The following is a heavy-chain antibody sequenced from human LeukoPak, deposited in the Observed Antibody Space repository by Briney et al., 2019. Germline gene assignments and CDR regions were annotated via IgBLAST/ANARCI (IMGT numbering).Heavy chain of an antibody. Sequence: ASVTVSFTASGYTFTDYYMHWVRQAPGQRLEWMGWINPNSGDTKYAQNFQDRVTMTRDTSISTAYVELSGLTSDDTALYYCARGSALQGARFPFAYWGQGTLVTVSS. D-gene: IGHD1-26*01. CDR1: GYTFTDYY. CDR3: ARGSALQGARFPFAY. V-gene: IGHV1-2*02. CDR2: INPNSGDT. J-gene: IGHJ4*02.